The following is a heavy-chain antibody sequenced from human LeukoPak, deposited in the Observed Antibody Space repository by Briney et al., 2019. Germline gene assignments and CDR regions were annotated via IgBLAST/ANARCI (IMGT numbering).Heavy chain of an antibody. CDR1: AGTINSYY. D-gene: IGHD6-6*01. Sequence: SETLSLTCTVSAGTINSYYWSWIRQPPGKGLEWIGFIYYTGSTNYNPSLESRVTLSVDTSKNQCSLKLTSVTAAETAVYYCASSSQSSSTSFDYWGQGALVTVSS. V-gene: IGHV4-59*01. J-gene: IGHJ4*02. CDR3: ASSSQSSSTSFDY. CDR2: IYYTGST.